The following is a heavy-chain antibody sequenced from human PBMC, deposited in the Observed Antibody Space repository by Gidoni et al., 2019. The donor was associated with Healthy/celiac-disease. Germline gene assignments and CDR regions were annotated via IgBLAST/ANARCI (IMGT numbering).Heavy chain of an antibody. D-gene: IGHD3-22*01. CDR2: ISSSSSYI. Sequence: EVQLVESGGGLVKPGGSLRLSCAASGFTFSSYSMNWVRQAPGKGLEWVSSISSSSSYIYYADSVKGRFTISRDNAKNSLYLQMNSLRAEDTAVYYCASGNDSSAPPDCWGQGTLVTVSS. CDR3: ASGNDSSAPPDC. V-gene: IGHV3-21*01. CDR1: GFTFSSYS. J-gene: IGHJ4*02.